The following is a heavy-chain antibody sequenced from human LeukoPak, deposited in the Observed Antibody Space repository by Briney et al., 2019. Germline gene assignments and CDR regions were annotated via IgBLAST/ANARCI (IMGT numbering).Heavy chain of an antibody. Sequence: GGTLRLSCAASGFTFSDYYISWGCKGPGKGMEWVSYISSSSSYTNYADSVKGRFTISRDNAKNSLYLQMNSLRAEDTAVYYCARDGCSSTSCLVDYWGQGTLVTVSS. CDR1: GFTFSDYY. D-gene: IGHD2-2*01. J-gene: IGHJ4*02. CDR2: ISSSSSYT. CDR3: ARDGCSSTSCLVDY. V-gene: IGHV3-11*06.